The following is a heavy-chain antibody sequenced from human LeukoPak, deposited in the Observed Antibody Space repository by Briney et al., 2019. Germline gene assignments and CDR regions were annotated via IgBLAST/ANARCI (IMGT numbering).Heavy chain of an antibody. D-gene: IGHD2-15*01. CDR1: GFTFSSYA. Sequence: GGSLRLSCAASGFTFSSYAMSWVRQAPGKGLEWVSAISGSGASTYYADSVKGRFTISRDNSKNTLYLQMNSLRAEDTAVYYCVKDLRVVVAATLDYWGQGTLVTVSS. CDR2: ISGSGAST. V-gene: IGHV3-23*01. CDR3: VKDLRVVVAATLDY. J-gene: IGHJ4*02.